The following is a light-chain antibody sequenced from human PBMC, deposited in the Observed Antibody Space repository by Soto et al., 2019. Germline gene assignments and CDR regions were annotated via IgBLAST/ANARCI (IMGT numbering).Light chain of an antibody. CDR3: QQYHNWPPIT. CDR1: QSVSSH. V-gene: IGKV3-15*01. J-gene: IGKJ5*01. CDR2: GAS. Sequence: EIVMTQSPDTLFVSLWEGATLSCMASQSVSSHLAWYQHKPGQAPRLLIYGASTRASGIPARFSGSGSETDFTLTISSLQSEDSAVYYCQQYHNWPPITFGQGTRLEIK.